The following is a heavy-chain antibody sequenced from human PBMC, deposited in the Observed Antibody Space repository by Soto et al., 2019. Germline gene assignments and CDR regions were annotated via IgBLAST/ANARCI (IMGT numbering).Heavy chain of an antibody. CDR1: GFTFSSYA. V-gene: IGHV3-30-3*01. Sequence: QVQLVESGGGVVQPGRSLRLSCGASGFTFSSYAMHWVRQAPGKGLEWVAVISYDGSNKYYADSVKGRFTISRDNSKNTLYLQMNSLRAEDTAVYYCARGYSYGYYYGMDVWGQGTTVTASS. J-gene: IGHJ6*02. CDR3: ARGYSYGYYYGMDV. CDR2: ISYDGSNK. D-gene: IGHD5-18*01.